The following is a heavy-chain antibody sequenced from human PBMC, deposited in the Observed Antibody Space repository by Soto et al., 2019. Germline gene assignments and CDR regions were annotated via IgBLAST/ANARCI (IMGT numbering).Heavy chain of an antibody. CDR1: GYTFSSHA. CDR2: INAGNGDT. CDR3: VRYGARIAIFGVVYYFDY. J-gene: IGHJ4*02. Sequence: WASVKVSCKASGYTFSSHAIHWVRQAPGQRLEWMGWINAGNGDTKYSQKFQGRVAITRDTCAGSAYMELSTLKSEDTAVYYCVRYGARIAIFGVVYYFDYWGQGTVVTVSS. V-gene: IGHV1-3*01. D-gene: IGHD3-3*01.